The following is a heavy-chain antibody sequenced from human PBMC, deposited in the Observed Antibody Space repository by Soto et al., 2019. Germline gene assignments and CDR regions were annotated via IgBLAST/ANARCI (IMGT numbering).Heavy chain of an antibody. J-gene: IGHJ6*03. CDR3: VWSRAYMDV. V-gene: IGHV3-30*03. CDR1: EGTCIDFG. Sequence: SCTAAEGTCIDFGGHCIIQAPGKGLEWVAVISYDGSNKYYADSVKGRFTISRDNAKNSLYLQMNSLRAEDTAVYYCVWSRAYMDVWGKGTTVTVSS. CDR2: ISYDGSNK. D-gene: IGHD3-10*01.